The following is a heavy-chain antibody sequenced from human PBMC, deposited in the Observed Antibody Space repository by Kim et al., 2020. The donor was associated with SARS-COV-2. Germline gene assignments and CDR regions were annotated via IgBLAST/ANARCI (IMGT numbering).Heavy chain of an antibody. D-gene: IGHD2-15*01. J-gene: IGHJ3*02. CDR3: ARLRLVVVAAPDAFDI. CDR2: IYYSGST. V-gene: IGHV4-39*01. CDR1: GGSISSSSYY. Sequence: SETLSLTCTVSGGSISSSSYYWGWIRQPPGKGLEWIGSIYYSGSTYYNPSLKSRVTISVDTSKNQFSLKLSSVTAADTAVYYCARLRLVVVAAPDAFDI.